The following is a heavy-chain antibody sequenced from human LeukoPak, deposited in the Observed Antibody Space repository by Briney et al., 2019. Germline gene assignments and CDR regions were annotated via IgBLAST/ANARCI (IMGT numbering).Heavy chain of an antibody. CDR1: GGSISSYY. Sequence: SETLSLTCTVSGGSISSYYWSWIRQPPGKGLEWIGYIYYSGSTNYNPSLKSRVTISVDTSKNQFSLKLSSVTAADTAVYYCARGNYAWSYWGQGTLVTVSS. J-gene: IGHJ4*02. V-gene: IGHV4-59*01. CDR3: ARGNYAWSY. CDR2: IYYSGST. D-gene: IGHD3-16*01.